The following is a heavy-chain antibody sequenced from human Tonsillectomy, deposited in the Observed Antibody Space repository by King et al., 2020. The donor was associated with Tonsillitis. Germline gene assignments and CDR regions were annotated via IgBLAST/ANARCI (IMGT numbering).Heavy chain of an antibody. D-gene: IGHD2-15*01. CDR3: ARHAFVKSSVVAATPGYFDL. CDR1: GGSISSSSYY. V-gene: IGHV4-39*01. CDR2: IYYSGST. Sequence: LQLQESGPGLVKPSETLSLTCTVSGGSISSSSYYWGWIRQPPGKGLEWIGSIYYSGSTYYNPSLKSRVTISVDTSKNQFSLKLGSVTAADTAVYYCARHAFVKSSVVAATPGYFDLWGRGTLVTVSS. J-gene: IGHJ2*01.